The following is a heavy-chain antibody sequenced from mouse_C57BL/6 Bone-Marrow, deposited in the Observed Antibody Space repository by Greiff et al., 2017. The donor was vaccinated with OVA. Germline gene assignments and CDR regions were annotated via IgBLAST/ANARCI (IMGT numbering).Heavy chain of an antibody. V-gene: IGHV7-3*01. J-gene: IGHJ2*01. D-gene: IGHD2-1*01. CDR3: SRYTYGNYVDNYVDY. CDR1: GFTFTDYY. Sequence: EVKLVESGGGLVQPGGSLSLSCAASGFTFTDYYMSWVRQPPGKALEWLGFIRNKANGYTTEYSASVKGRFTISRDNSQSILYLQMNALRAEDSATYYCSRYTYGNYVDNYVDYWGQGTTVTVSS. CDR2: IRNKANGYTT.